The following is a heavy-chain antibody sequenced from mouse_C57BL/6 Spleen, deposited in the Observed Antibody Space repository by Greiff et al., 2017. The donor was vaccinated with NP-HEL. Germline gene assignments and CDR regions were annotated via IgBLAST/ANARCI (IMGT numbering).Heavy chain of an antibody. Sequence: VQLQQSGPELVKPGASVKISCKASGYTFTDYYMNWVKQSHGKSLEWIGDINPNNGGTSYNQKFKGKATLTVDKSSSTAYMELRSLTSGDSAVYYCAKSGGGSEGYFDVWGTGTTVTVSS. CDR3: AKSGGGSEGYFDV. J-gene: IGHJ1*03. CDR2: INPNNGGT. V-gene: IGHV1-26*01. CDR1: GYTFTDYY.